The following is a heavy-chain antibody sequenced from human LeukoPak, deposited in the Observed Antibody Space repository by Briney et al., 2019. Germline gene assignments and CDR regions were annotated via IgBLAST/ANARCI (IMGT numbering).Heavy chain of an antibody. CDR1: GFTFSSHW. J-gene: IGHJ4*02. Sequence: GGSLRLSCTASGFTFSSHWMTWVRQPPGKGLEWVANIKEDGSVKYYVDSAKGRFTISRDNTKNALYLQMNSLRADDTAVYFCARDSTWLLDYWGQGTLITVSS. CDR2: IKEDGSVK. D-gene: IGHD6-19*01. CDR3: ARDSTWLLDY. V-gene: IGHV3-7*03.